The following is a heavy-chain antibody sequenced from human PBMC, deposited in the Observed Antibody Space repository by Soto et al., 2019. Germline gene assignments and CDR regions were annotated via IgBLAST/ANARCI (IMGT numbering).Heavy chain of an antibody. Sequence: ASVEVSCKGFGYTFTSYWINWGGKGTGQGFEWMGWMNPNSGNTGYAQKFQGRVTMTRNTSISTAYMELSSLRSEDTAVYYCARAGLVPAAYYYYYMDVWGKGTTVTVSS. CDR1: GYTFTSYW. CDR2: MNPNSGNT. J-gene: IGHJ6*03. D-gene: IGHD2-2*01. CDR3: ARAGLVPAAYYYYYMDV. V-gene: IGHV1-8*01.